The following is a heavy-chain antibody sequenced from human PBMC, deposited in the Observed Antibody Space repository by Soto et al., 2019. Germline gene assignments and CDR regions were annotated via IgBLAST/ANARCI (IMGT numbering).Heavy chain of an antibody. Sequence: QVQLVQSGAEEKKPGASVKVSCKASGYTFTSYAMHWVRQAPGQRLEWMGWINGGNGNTKYSQKFQGRVTITRDTSASIAYMELSSLRSEDTAVYYCARVSGWSHLDYWGQGTLVTVSS. CDR1: GYTFTSYA. D-gene: IGHD6-19*01. CDR3: ARVSGWSHLDY. CDR2: INGGNGNT. J-gene: IGHJ4*02. V-gene: IGHV1-3*05.